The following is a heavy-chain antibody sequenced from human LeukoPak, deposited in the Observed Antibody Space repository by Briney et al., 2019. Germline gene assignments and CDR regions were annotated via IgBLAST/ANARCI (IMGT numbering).Heavy chain of an antibody. V-gene: IGHV3-21*01. CDR2: ISSSSSYI. J-gene: IGHJ5*02. D-gene: IGHD5-12*01. CDR1: GFTFSSYS. CDR3: ARQGDYNWFDP. Sequence: GGSLRLSCAASGFTFSSYSMNWVRPAPGGGLEWVSSISSSSSYIYYADSVKGRFTISRDNAKNSLYLQMNSLRAEDTAVYYCARQGDYNWFDPWGQGTLVTVSS.